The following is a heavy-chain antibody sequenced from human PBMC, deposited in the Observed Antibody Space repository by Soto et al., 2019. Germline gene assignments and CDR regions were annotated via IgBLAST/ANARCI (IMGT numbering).Heavy chain of an antibody. V-gene: IGHV3-74*01. CDR3: TRGPRPISTGTGAY. CDR2: IYNDGSYT. Sequence: GGSMRLSCAASGFIFKMYWMHWVRQTPGKGLVWISRIYNDGSYTDYADSVRGRFTISRDNVNDTLYLQMNNLRAEDSGLYYCTRGPRPISTGTGAYWGQGTQVTVSS. J-gene: IGHJ4*02. D-gene: IGHD3-10*01. CDR1: GFIFKMYW.